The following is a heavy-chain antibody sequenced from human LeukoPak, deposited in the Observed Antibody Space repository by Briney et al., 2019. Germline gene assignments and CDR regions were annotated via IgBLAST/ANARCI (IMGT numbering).Heavy chain of an antibody. CDR2: IYYSGST. D-gene: IGHD3-22*01. V-gene: IGHV4-39*01. CDR1: GGSISSSSYY. CDR3: ARREELDHDSSGYYDY. Sequence: PSETLSLTCTVSGGSISSSSYYWGWIRQPPGKGLEWIGSIYYSGSTYYNPSLKSRVTISVDTSKNQFSLKLSSVTAADTAVYYCARREELDHDSSGYYDYWGQGTLVTVSS. J-gene: IGHJ4*02.